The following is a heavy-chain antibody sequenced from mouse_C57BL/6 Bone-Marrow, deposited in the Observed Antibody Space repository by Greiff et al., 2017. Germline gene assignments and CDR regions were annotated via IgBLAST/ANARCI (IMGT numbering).Heavy chain of an antibody. CDR3: ARSGPFTTVVAGDY. D-gene: IGHD1-1*01. J-gene: IGHJ2*01. CDR2: IYPRSGNT. Sequence: QVQLQQSGAELARPGASVKLSCKASGYTFTSYGISWVKQRTGQGLEWIGEIYPRSGNTYYNEKFKGKATLTADKSSSTAYMELRSLTSEDAAVYFCARSGPFTTVVAGDYWGQGTTLTVSS. CDR1: GYTFTSYG. V-gene: IGHV1-81*01.